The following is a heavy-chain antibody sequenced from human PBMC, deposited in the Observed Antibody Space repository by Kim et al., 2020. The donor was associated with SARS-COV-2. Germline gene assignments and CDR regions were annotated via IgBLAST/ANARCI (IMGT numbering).Heavy chain of an antibody. CDR3: ARGPIWSGFDY. D-gene: IGHD3-3*01. Sequence: SETLSLTCTVSGGSISSGGYYWSWIRQHPGKGLEWIGYIYYSGSTYYNPSLKSRVTISVDTSKNQFSLKLSSVTAADTAVYYCARGPIWSGFDYWGQGTLVTVSS. CDR1: GGSISSGGYY. CDR2: IYYSGST. V-gene: IGHV4-31*03. J-gene: IGHJ4*02.